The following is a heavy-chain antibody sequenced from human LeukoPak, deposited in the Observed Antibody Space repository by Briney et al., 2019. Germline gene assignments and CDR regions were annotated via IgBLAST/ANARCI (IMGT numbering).Heavy chain of an antibody. D-gene: IGHD3-9*01. CDR2: INSDGSST. Sequence: GGSLRLSCAASGSTFSSYWMHWVRQAPGKGLVWVSRINSDGSSTSYADSVKGRFTISRDNAKNTLYLQMNSLRAEDTAVYYCAKVGNYDILTGLFDYWGQGALVAVSS. CDR1: GSTFSSYW. CDR3: AKVGNYDILTGLFDY. J-gene: IGHJ4*02. V-gene: IGHV3-74*01.